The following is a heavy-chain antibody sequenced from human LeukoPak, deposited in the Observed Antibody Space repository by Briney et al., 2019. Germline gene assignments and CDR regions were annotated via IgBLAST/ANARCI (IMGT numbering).Heavy chain of an antibody. Sequence: GGSLRLSCAASGFTFSSYAMSWVRQAHGKGLEWVSAISGSGGSTYYADSVKGRFTISRDNSKNTLYLQMNSLGAEDTAVYYCAKDSLYSSGWLLDYWGQGTLVTVSS. J-gene: IGHJ4*02. CDR1: GFTFSSYA. D-gene: IGHD6-19*01. V-gene: IGHV3-23*01. CDR2: ISGSGGST. CDR3: AKDSLYSSGWLLDY.